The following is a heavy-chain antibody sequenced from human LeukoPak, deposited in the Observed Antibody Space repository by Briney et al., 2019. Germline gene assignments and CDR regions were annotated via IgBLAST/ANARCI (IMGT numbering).Heavy chain of an antibody. D-gene: IGHD5-12*01. CDR2: ISVSGNT. CDR3: AREDLVATIAFDY. J-gene: IGHJ4*02. Sequence: GGSLRLSCAASGFTLSSYAMSWVRQGPGKGLEWVSAISVSGNTYHADSVKGRFTISRDNAKNSLYLQMNSLRAEDTAVYYCAREDLVATIAFDYWGQGTLVTVSS. CDR1: GFTLSSYA. V-gene: IGHV3-23*01.